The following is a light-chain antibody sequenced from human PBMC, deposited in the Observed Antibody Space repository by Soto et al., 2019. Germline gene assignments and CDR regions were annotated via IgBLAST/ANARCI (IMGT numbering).Light chain of an antibody. CDR1: QSISSY. J-gene: IGKJ4*01. CDR2: AAS. Sequence: DIPMTQSPSSLSASVGDRVTITCRASQSISSYLNWYQQKPGGDPKLLIYAASSLQSGVPSRFSCSGSGTDFTLPISSRQPEDFATYYCQQSYSTRPLTFGGGTKVEIK. CDR3: QQSYSTRPLT. V-gene: IGKV1-39*01.